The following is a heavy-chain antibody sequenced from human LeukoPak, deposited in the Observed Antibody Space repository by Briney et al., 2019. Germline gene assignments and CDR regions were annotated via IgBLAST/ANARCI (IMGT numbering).Heavy chain of an antibody. D-gene: IGHD1-14*01. J-gene: IGHJ5*02. CDR3: ARDRPNYHEPNGHYYNRDGDH. CDR2: MCGSAGCT. V-gene: IGHV3-23*01. Sequence: GGSLRLSCAASGFTFEIYAMSRVRLAPGKGLQWVASMCGSAGCTFYADSVKGRFTISRDNSKDTLYLQMNSLRAEDTAIYYCARDRPNYHEPNGHYYNRDGDHWGQGTLVTVSS. CDR1: GFTFEIYA.